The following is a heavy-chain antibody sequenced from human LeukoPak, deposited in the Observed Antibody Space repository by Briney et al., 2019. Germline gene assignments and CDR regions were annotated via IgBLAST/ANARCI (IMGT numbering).Heavy chain of an antibody. CDR2: ISSSSSYI. V-gene: IGHV3-21*04. J-gene: IGHJ4*02. Sequence: GGSLRLSCAGSGFTLSSYSMDWVRQAPGKGLEWVSSISSSSSYIYYADSVKGRFTISRDNAKNSLYLQMNSLRADDTAVYYCAKSRGGFDFWGQGTLVTVSS. CDR3: AKSRGGFDF. D-gene: IGHD3-10*01. CDR1: GFTLSSYS.